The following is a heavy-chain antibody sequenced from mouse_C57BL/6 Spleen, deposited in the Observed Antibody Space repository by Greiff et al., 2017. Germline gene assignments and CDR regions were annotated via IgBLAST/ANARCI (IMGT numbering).Heavy chain of an antibody. CDR1: GYTFTSYW. CDR2: INPSSGYT. Sequence: VQLQQSGAELAKPGASVKLSCKASGYTFTSYWMHWVKQRPGQGLEWIGYINPSSGYTKYNQKFKDKATLTAAKSSSTAYLQLSSLTYEDSAVYYCAILDSSGLYYFDYWGQGTTLTVSS. D-gene: IGHD3-2*02. J-gene: IGHJ2*01. CDR3: AILDSSGLYYFDY. V-gene: IGHV1-7*01.